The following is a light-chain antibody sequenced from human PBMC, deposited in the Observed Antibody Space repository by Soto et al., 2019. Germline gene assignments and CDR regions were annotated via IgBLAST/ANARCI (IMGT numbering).Light chain of an antibody. CDR2: GVT. V-gene: IGLV2-8*01. CDR1: SSDVGRYNY. CDR3: SSYAGSNIYV. J-gene: IGLJ1*01. Sequence: QSALTQPPSASGSPGQSVTFSCTGTSSDVGRYNYVSWYQQHPGKVPKLLIYGVTQRPSGVPDRFSGSKSGNTASLTVSGLQDEDEGYYYCSSYAGSNIYVFGTGTKVTVL.